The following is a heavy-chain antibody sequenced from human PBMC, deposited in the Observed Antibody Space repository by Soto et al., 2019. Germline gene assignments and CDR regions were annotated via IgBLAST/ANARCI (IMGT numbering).Heavy chain of an antibody. J-gene: IGHJ6*02. V-gene: IGHV4-31*03. Sequence: QVQLQESGPGLVKPSQTLSLTCPVSAGSISSGGYYWSWIRQHPGKGLEWIGNIYYSGSTYYNPSLKSRVTISVDTSKNQFSLKLSSVTAADTAVYYCARDIRVVREPYYYYGMDVWFQGTTVTVSS. CDR2: IYYSGST. CDR1: AGSISSGGYY. D-gene: IGHD3-10*01. CDR3: ARDIRVVREPYYYYGMDV.